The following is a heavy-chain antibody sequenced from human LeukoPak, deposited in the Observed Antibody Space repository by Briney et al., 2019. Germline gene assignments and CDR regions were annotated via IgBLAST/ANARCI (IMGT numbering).Heavy chain of an antibody. V-gene: IGHV3-33*01. CDR3: AREGYYGSGSPPSLYFDY. CDR2: EWFDGTNK. CDR1: GFSFSYYG. Sequence: GGSLRLSCAASGFSFSYYGMHWVRQAPGKGLEWVAVEWFDGTNKYYADSVKGRFTISRDNSRSTLYLEMNSLRPEDTAIYYCAREGYYGSGSPPSLYFDYWGQGTLVTVSS. J-gene: IGHJ4*02. D-gene: IGHD3-10*01.